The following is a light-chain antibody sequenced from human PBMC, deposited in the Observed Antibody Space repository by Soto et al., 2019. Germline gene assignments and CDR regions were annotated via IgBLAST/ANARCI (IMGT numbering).Light chain of an antibody. V-gene: IGLV1-51*01. CDR1: TSNVGNNY. CDR3: GTWDSSLSAVV. J-gene: IGLJ3*02. Sequence: QSVLTQPPSVSAAPGQKVTISCSGSTSNVGNNYVSWYQQLPGTAPKLLLYENYKRPSGIPDRFSGSKSGTSGTLGITGLQTGDEADYYCGTWDSSLSAVVFGGGTKVTVL. CDR2: ENY.